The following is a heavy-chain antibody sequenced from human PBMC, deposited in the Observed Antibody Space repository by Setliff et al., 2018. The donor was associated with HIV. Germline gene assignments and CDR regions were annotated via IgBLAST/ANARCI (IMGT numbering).Heavy chain of an antibody. CDR2: ISGSAGTT. D-gene: IGHD3-10*01. CDR3: ARPATYGTLDAFDI. Sequence: PGGSLRLSCEASGFTFSTYSMNWVRQAPGKGLEWVSGISGSAGTTYYADSVKGRFTISRDNSKNTLYLQMNSLKASDTAMYYCARPATYGTLDAFDIWGQGTMVTVSS. V-gene: IGHV3-23*01. J-gene: IGHJ3*02. CDR1: GFTFSTYS.